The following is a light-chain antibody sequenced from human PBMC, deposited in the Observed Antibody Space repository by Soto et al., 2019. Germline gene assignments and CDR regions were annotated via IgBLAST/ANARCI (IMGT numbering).Light chain of an antibody. CDR3: CSYAGSSTPLI. Sequence: QSALTQPASVAGSPGQSITISCTGTSSDVGSYNLVSWYQQHPGKAPKLMIYEVSQPPSGVSNRCYASKSGNTASLTSSGLQAEDEADYYCCSYAGSSTPLIFGTGTKLTV. V-gene: IGLV2-23*02. J-gene: IGLJ1*01. CDR2: EVS. CDR1: SSDVGSYNL.